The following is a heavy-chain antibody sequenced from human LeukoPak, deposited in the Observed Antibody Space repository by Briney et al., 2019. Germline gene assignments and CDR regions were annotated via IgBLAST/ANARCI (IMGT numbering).Heavy chain of an antibody. CDR2: IWPDRSKK. V-gene: IGHV3-30*02. CDR3: AKISSSAGSNFDY. D-gene: IGHD6-25*01. Sequence: PGGSLRLSCAASGFTFSTYAMHWVRQAPGKGLEWVAFIWPDRSKKYYADSVKGRFAISRENSKNTVYLQMNDLRPEDTALYFCAKISSSAGSNFDYWGQGTLLTVSS. J-gene: IGHJ4*02. CDR1: GFTFSTYA.